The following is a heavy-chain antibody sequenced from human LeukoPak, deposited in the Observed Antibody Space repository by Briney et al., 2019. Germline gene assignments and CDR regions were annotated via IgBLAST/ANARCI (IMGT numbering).Heavy chain of an antibody. CDR3: AKRGTGATISTYFDY. CDR1: GFTFSSYW. CDR2: ISVSGGYT. Sequence: PGGSLRLSCAASGFTFSSYWMSWVRQAPGKGLEWVSAISVSGGYTYYTDSVKGRFTISRDNSKNTLFLQVNSLGAEDTAVYYCAKRGTGATISTYFDYWGQGTLVTVSS. V-gene: IGHV3-23*01. D-gene: IGHD5-12*01. J-gene: IGHJ4*02.